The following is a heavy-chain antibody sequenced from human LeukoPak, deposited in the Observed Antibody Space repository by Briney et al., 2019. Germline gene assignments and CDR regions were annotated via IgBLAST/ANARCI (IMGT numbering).Heavy chain of an antibody. J-gene: IGHJ6*03. Sequence: SETLSLTCPVSGGSLSSYYWSSLRQPAGKGLEWIGRIYTSGSTNYNPSLMSRVTISVDTSKNQFSLKLSSVASPATALYYCPRCGGWGSGSSYYYYRDVWGKGTTVSVSS. D-gene: IGHD3-10*01. CDR3: PRCGGWGSGSSYYYYRDV. CDR1: GGSLSSYY. V-gene: IGHV4-4*07. CDR2: IYTSGST.